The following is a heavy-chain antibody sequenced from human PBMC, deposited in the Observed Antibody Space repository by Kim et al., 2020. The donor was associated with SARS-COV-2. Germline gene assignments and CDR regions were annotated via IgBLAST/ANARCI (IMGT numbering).Heavy chain of an antibody. CDR1: GFTFSSCA. V-gene: IGHV3-30*04. J-gene: IGHJ1*01. CDR2: ISYDGSNK. D-gene: IGHD2-15*01. CDR3: ARHPWSCLRGAAYF. Sequence: GGSLRLSCAASGFTFSSCAMHWVRQAPGKGLEWVAVISYDGSNKYYADSVKGRFTISRDNSKNTLYLQMNSLRAEDTALYYCARHPWSCLRGAAYF.